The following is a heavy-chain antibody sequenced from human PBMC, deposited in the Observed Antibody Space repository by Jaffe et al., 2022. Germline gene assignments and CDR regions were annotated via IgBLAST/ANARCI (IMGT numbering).Heavy chain of an antibody. J-gene: IGHJ4*02. CDR1: GGSISSYY. CDR3: ARRIEYYDILTGYQYYFDY. D-gene: IGHD3-9*01. Sequence: QVQLQESGPGLVKPSETLSLTCTVSGGSISSYYWSWIRQPPGKGLEWIGYIYYSGSTNYNPSLKSRVTISVDTSKNQFSLKLSSVTAADTAVYYCARRIEYYDILTGYQYYFDYWGQGTLVTVSS. V-gene: IGHV4-59*01. CDR2: IYYSGST.